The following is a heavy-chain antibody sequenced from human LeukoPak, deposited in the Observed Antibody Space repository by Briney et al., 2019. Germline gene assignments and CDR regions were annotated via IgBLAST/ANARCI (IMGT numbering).Heavy chain of an antibody. CDR2: LSGSGDIT. J-gene: IGHJ4*02. CDR3: VRGMFGVVLDY. V-gene: IGHV3-23*01. Sequence: GGSLRLSCAASGFTFNNYPLTWVRQAPGKGLEWVSNLSGSGDITYYADSVKGRFTVSRDNSKNTLFLEINSLRVEDTAVYYCVRGMFGVVLDYWGQGTLVTVSS. D-gene: IGHD3-10*02. CDR1: GFTFNNYP.